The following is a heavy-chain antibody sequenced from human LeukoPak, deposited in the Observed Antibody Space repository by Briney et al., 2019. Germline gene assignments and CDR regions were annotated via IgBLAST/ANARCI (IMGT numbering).Heavy chain of an antibody. CDR1: GYTFTGYY. V-gene: IGHV1-2*02. CDR2: INPNSGGT. CDR3: ARDWIVATITRAFDI. D-gene: IGHD5-12*01. Sequence: ASVKVSCKASGYTFTGYYMHWVRQAPGQGLEWMGWINPNSGGTNYAQKFQGRVTMTRDTSISTAYMELSRLRSDDTAVYYCARDWIVATITRAFDIWGQGTMVTASS. J-gene: IGHJ3*02.